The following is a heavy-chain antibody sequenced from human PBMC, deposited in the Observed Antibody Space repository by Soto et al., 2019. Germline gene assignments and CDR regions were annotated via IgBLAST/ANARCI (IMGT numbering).Heavy chain of an antibody. V-gene: IGHV3-15*01. D-gene: IGHD2-15*01. J-gene: IGHJ4*02. Sequence: EVQLVESGGGLVKPGGSLSLSCAASGLTFSNVWMSWVRQAPGKGLEWVGRIKRRADGGTTDYATPVRGSLTVSRDDSKNTLYLAMNSLKPEDTAVYYCTAGYCSGGSCYSVVYWGQGTLVTVSS. CDR1: GLTFSNVW. CDR2: IKRRADGGTT. CDR3: TAGYCSGGSCYSVVY.